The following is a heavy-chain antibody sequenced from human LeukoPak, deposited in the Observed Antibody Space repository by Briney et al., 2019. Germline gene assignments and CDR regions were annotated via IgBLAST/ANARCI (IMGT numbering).Heavy chain of an antibody. D-gene: IGHD3-22*01. CDR1: GGSISSSSYY. V-gene: IGHV4-39*07. CDR2: IYYSGST. Sequence: SETLSLTCTVSGGSISSSSYYWGWIRQPPGKGLEWIGSIYYSGSTNYNPSLKSRVTISVDTSKNQFSLKLSSVTAADTAVYYCARDQNPMYYYDSSGYYYWGQGTLVTVSS. CDR3: ARDQNPMYYYDSSGYYY. J-gene: IGHJ4*02.